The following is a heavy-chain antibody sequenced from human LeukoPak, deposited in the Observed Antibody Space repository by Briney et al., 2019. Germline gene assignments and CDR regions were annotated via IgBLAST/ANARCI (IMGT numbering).Heavy chain of an antibody. Sequence: NPGGSLRLSCAASGFTFSSYTMNWVRQAPGKGLEWVSSISSSSRYIYYADSVKGRFTISRDNAKNSLYLQMNSLRAEDTAVYYCARDPSSGWYAGPPWGQGTLVTVSS. CDR1: GFTFSSYT. V-gene: IGHV3-21*01. J-gene: IGHJ5*02. D-gene: IGHD6-19*01. CDR3: ARDPSSGWYAGPP. CDR2: ISSSSRYI.